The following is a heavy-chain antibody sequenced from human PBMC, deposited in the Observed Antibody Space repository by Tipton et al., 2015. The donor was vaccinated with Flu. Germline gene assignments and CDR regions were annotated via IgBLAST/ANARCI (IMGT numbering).Heavy chain of an antibody. CDR2: ISYDGSNK. D-gene: IGHD4-17*01. CDR1: GFTFSSYG. J-gene: IGHJ4*02. V-gene: IGHV3-30*18. CDR3: AKDSSDYGDYVNDY. Sequence: QVQLVQSGGGVVQPGRSLRLSCAASGFTFSSYGMHWVRQAPGKGLEWVAVISYDGSNKYYADSVKGRFTISRDNSKNTLYLQMNSLRAEDTAVYYCAKDSSDYGDYVNDYWGQGTPVTVSS.